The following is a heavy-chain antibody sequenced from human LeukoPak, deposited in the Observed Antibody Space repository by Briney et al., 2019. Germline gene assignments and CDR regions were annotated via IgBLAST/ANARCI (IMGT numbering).Heavy chain of an antibody. CDR3: ASRHCSGGGCYFAGADPFDY. CDR2: IYSGGNI. CDR1: GFTFSSYG. D-gene: IGHD2-15*01. Sequence: GGSLRLSCATSGFTFSSYGFHWVRQAPGKGLEWVSVIYSGGNIYYIDSVKGRFTISRDTSKNTLYLQMNSLRAEDTAVYFCASRHCSGGGCYFAGADPFDYWGQGTLVTVSS. J-gene: IGHJ4*02. V-gene: IGHV3-NL1*01.